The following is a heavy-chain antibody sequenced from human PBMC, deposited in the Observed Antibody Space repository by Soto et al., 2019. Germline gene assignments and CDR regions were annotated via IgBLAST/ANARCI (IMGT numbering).Heavy chain of an antibody. J-gene: IGHJ4*02. CDR1: GFTFISYA. Sequence: LRLSCAASGFTFISYAMTWVRQAPGKGLEWVSGIRATGDSPYYADSVKGGFTISKDNSNNILYLQMNSLRAEDTAVYFCAKNPHNGDDYSLFAHWGQGTLVTVSS. V-gene: IGHV3-23*01. CDR3: AKNPHNGDDYSLFAH. CDR2: IRATGDSP. D-gene: IGHD4-4*01.